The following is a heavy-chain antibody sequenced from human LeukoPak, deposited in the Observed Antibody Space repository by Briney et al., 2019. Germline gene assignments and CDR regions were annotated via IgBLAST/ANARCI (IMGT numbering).Heavy chain of an antibody. CDR1: GGSISSGSYY. V-gene: IGHV4-61*02. D-gene: IGHD6-19*01. CDR3: ARPQYSSGWYTEE. Sequence: PSETLSLTCTVSGGSISSGSYYWSWIRQPAGKGLEWIGRIYTSGSTNYNPSLKSRVTMSVDTSKNQFSLKLTSVTAADTAVYYCARPQYSSGWYTEEWGQGTLVTVSS. J-gene: IGHJ4*02. CDR2: IYTSGST.